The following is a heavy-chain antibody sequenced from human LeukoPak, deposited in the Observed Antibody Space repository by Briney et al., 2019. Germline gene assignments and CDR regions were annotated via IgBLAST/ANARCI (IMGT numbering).Heavy chain of an antibody. D-gene: IGHD6-6*01. CDR1: GYTFSTYA. J-gene: IGHJ3*02. Sequence: GGSLRLSCAASGYTFSTYAMNWVRQAPGEGLEWVSSIGGSSTSLYYADSLKGRFTISRDNAKNSLYLQLNSLRAEDTAVYYCARRRVAYSSSAAAFDIWGQGTMVTVSS. V-gene: IGHV3-21*01. CDR2: IGGSSTSL. CDR3: ARRRVAYSSSAAAFDI.